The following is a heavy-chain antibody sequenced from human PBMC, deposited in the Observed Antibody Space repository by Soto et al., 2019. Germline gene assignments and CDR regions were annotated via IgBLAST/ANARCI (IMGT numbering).Heavy chain of an antibody. Sequence: GGSLRLSCVASGFSLSDYAVNWDRQAPGKGLEWVSLISNRGRTTYYADSVEGRFTISRDNSGNTLFLEMDSLRAEDTAVYYCARYIPGVRYYGMDVWGQGTTVTVSS. J-gene: IGHJ6*02. V-gene: IGHV3-23*01. CDR3: ARYIPGVRYYGMDV. CDR1: GFSLSDYA. D-gene: IGHD2-2*01. CDR2: ISNRGRTT.